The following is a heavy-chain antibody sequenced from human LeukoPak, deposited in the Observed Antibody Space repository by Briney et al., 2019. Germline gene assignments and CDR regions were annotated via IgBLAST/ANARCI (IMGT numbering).Heavy chain of an antibody. D-gene: IGHD3-22*01. CDR3: ARRDDGYYYLLD. V-gene: IGHV3-21*01. J-gene: IGHJ4*02. Sequence: GGSLRLSCAASGFTFSSYSMNWVRQAPGKGLEWVSSISSSSSYRYDADSVKGRFTISRDNAKNSLYLQMNSLRAEDTAVYYCARRDDGYYYLLDWGQGTLVTVSS. CDR2: ISSSSSYR. CDR1: GFTFSSYS.